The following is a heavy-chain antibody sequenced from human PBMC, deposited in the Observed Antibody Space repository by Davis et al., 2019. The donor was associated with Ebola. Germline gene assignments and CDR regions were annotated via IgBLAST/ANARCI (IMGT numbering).Heavy chain of an antibody. CDR2: IYYSGST. Sequence: PSETLSLTCTVSGGSVSSGSYYWSWIRQPPGKGLEWIGYIYYSGSTNYNPSLKSRVTISVDTSKNQFSLKLSSVTAADTAVYYCARRGYSYGTVGMNVWGQGTTVTVSS. CDR3: ARRGYSYGTVGMNV. CDR1: GGSVSSGSYY. J-gene: IGHJ6*02. V-gene: IGHV4-61*01. D-gene: IGHD5-18*01.